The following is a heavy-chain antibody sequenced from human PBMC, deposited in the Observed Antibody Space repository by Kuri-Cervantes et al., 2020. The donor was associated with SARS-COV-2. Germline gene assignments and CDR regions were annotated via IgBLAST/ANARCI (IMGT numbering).Heavy chain of an antibody. CDR2: ISGSGAST. J-gene: IGHJ5*02. CDR1: GFTFSIYA. V-gene: IGHV3-23*01. Sequence: GGSLRLSCTASGFTFSIYAMSWVRQAPGKALEWVSAISGSGASTYYADSVQGRYTISRNNAKHSLYLQLNSLRAEDTALSYCEIKGHYNFGCGYYDVYCFDPWGRGTLVTDSS. D-gene: IGHD3-3*01. CDR3: EIKGHYNFGCGYYDVYCFDP.